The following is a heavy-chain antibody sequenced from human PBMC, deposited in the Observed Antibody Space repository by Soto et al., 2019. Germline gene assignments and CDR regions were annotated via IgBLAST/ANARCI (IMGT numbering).Heavy chain of an antibody. J-gene: IGHJ6*02. Sequence: SVKVSCKASGFTFTSSAVQWVRQARGQRLEWIGWIVVGSGNTNYAQKFQERVTITRDMSTSTAYMELSSLRSEDTAVYYCAAESFFFWSGYHTGPMSFWGQGTSVTVSS. CDR2: IVVGSGNT. D-gene: IGHD3-3*01. CDR3: AAESFFFWSGYHTGPMSF. CDR1: GFTFTSSA. V-gene: IGHV1-58*01.